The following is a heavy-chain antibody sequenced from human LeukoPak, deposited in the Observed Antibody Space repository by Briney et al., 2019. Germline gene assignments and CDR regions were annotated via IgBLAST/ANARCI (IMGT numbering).Heavy chain of an antibody. D-gene: IGHD3-10*01. J-gene: IGHJ4*02. CDR1: GFTFSSYS. Sequence: PGGSLRLSCAASGFTFSSYSMNWVRQAPGKGLEWVSSNSSSSSYIYYADSVKGRFTISRDNAKNSLYLQMNSLRAEDTAVYYCARDHYYGSGSHSNWGQGTLVTVSS. CDR2: NSSSSSYI. CDR3: ARDHYYGSGSHSN. V-gene: IGHV3-21*01.